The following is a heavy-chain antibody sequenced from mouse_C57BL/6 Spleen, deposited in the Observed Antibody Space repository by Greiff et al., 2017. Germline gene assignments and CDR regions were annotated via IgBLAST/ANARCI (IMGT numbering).Heavy chain of an antibody. CDR1: GYTFTDYN. CDR3: ARHYGSSYDFDV. CDR2: INPNNGGT. D-gene: IGHD1-1*01. J-gene: IGHJ1*03. Sequence: VQLQQSGPELVKPGASVKIPCKASGYTFTDYNMDWVKQSHGKSLEWIGDINPNNGGTIYNQKFKGKATLTVDKSSSTAYMELRSLTSEDTAVYYCARHYGSSYDFDVWGTGTTVTVSS. V-gene: IGHV1-18*01.